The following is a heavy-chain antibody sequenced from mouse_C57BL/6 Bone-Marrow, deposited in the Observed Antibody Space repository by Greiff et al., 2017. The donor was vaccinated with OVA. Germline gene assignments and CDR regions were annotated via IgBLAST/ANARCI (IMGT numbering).Heavy chain of an antibody. J-gene: IGHJ3*01. CDR1: GYTFTTYP. D-gene: IGHD2-4*01. V-gene: IGHV1-47*01. Sequence: VQGVESGAELVKPGASVKMSCTASGYTFTTYPIEWMKQNHGKSLEWIGNFHPYNDDTKYNEKFKGKATLTVEKSSSTVYLELSRLTSDDSAVYYCARPGDYGGDWFAYWGQGTLVTVSA. CDR2: FHPYNDDT. CDR3: ARPGDYGGDWFAY.